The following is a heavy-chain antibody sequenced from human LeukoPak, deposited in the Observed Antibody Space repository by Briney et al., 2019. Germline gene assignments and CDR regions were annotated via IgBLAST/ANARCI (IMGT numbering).Heavy chain of an antibody. J-gene: IGHJ3*01. V-gene: IGHV3-23*01. CDR2: ILGSGGST. Sequence: GGSLRLSCAASGFTFNYNAMAWVRQAPGKGLEWVSGILGSGGSTYYADAVKGRFTISRDNSKNTLYLQMNTLRAEDTAVYYCAKSWDAFDFWGQGTMVTVSS. CDR3: AKSWDAFDF. CDR1: GFTFNYNA. D-gene: IGHD3-10*01.